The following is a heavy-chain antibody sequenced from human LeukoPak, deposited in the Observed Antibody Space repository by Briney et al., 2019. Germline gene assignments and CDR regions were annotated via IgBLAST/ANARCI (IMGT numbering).Heavy chain of an antibody. CDR2: IRYDGSNK. CDR1: GFTFSSYG. J-gene: IGHJ4*02. Sequence: QTGGSLRLSCAASGFTFSSYGMHWVRQAPGKGLEWVAFIRYDGSNKYYADSVKGRFTISRDNSKNTLYLQMNSLRAEDTAVYYCAKLIGNGSYQLPTDYWGQGTLVTVSS. V-gene: IGHV3-30*02. D-gene: IGHD2-2*01. CDR3: AKLIGNGSYQLPTDY.